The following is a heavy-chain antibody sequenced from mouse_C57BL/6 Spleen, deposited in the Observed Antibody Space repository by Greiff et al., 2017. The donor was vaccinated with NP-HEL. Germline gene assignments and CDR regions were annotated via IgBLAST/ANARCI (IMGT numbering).Heavy chain of an antibody. CDR1: GYTFTSYG. CDR3: ARSYYGSSYGYWYFDV. V-gene: IGHV1-58*01. D-gene: IGHD1-1*01. CDR2: IYIGNGYT. J-gene: IGHJ1*03. Sequence: EVQLQQSGAELVRPGSSVKMSCKTSGYTFTSYGINWVKQRPGQGLEWIGYIYIGNGYTEYNEKFKGKATLTSDTSSSTAYMQLSSLTSEDSAIYFCARSYYGSSYGYWYFDVWGTGTTVTVSS.